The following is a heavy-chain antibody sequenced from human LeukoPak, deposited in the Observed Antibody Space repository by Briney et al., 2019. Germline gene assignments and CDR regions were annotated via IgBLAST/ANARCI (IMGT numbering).Heavy chain of an antibody. CDR2: INSDGSST. CDR3: ARGKGIAARPSNWFDP. V-gene: IGHV3-74*01. Sequence: GGSLRLSCAASGFTFNTYTMNWVRQAPGKGLVWVSRINSDGSSTSYADSVKGRFTISRDNAKNTLYLQMNSLRAEDTAVYYCARGKGIAARPSNWFDPWGQGTLVTVSS. J-gene: IGHJ5*02. D-gene: IGHD6-6*01. CDR1: GFTFNTYT.